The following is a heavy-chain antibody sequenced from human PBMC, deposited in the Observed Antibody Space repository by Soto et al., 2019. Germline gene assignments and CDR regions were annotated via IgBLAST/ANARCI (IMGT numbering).Heavy chain of an antibody. D-gene: IGHD6-19*01. Sequence: QVQLQQWGAGLLKPSETLSLTCAVYGGSFSGYYWSWIRQPPGKGLEWSGEINHSGSTNYNPSLKSRVTISVDTSKNQFSLKLSSVTAADTAVYYCARGPGVRQDKAVAGPYYFDYWGQGTLVTVSS. J-gene: IGHJ4*02. CDR3: ARGPGVRQDKAVAGPYYFDY. CDR2: INHSGST. CDR1: GGSFSGYY. V-gene: IGHV4-34*01.